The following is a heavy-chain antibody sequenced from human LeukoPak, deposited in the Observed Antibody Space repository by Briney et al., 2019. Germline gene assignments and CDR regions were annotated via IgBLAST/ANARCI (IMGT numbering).Heavy chain of an antibody. D-gene: IGHD2-15*01. Sequence: GGSLRLSCAASGFTFSSDSINWVRQAPGEGLEWVSSISSSSSYIYYADSVKGRFTISRDNAKNSLYLQMNSLRAEDTAVYYCARNPVVGGYWGQGTLDTVSS. CDR2: ISSSSSYI. V-gene: IGHV3-21*01. CDR3: ARNPVVGGY. CDR1: GFTFSSDS. J-gene: IGHJ4*02.